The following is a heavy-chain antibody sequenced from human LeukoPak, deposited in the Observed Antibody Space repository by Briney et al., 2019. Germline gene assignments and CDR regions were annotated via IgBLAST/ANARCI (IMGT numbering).Heavy chain of an antibody. J-gene: IGHJ4*02. CDR3: ARGLPGYCSGGSCHLPGY. V-gene: IGHV4-34*01. CDR2: INHSGST. D-gene: IGHD2-15*01. CDR1: GGSFSGYY. Sequence: PSETLSLTCAVYGGSFSGYYWSWIRQPPGKGLEWIGEINHSGSTNYNPSLKSRVTISVDTSKNQFSLKLSSVTAADTAVYYCARGLPGYCSGGSCHLPGYWGQGTLVTVSS.